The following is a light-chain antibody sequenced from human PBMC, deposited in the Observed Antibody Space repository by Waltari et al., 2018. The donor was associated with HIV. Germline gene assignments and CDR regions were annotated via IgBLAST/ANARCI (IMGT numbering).Light chain of an antibody. CDR2: ADN. V-gene: IGLV2-14*01. CDR3: SSYTDSSVI. J-gene: IGLJ2*01. CDR1: SSAIGNYKY. Sequence: QSALTQPASVSGSPGQSITISCTGASSAIGNYKYVSWYQHHPGIAPKLIIYADNNRPSGVSNRFSGSKSGKTASLTISGLQAEDESDYYCSSYTDSSVIFGGGTKVTVL.